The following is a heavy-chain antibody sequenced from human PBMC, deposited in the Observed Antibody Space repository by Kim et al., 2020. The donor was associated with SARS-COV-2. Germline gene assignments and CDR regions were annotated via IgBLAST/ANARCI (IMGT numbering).Heavy chain of an antibody. Sequence: GGSLRLSCAASGFTFSDYYMDWVRQAPGEGLEWVGLTRDKSRSYTSEHAASVKDRFTISRDDSESSLYLQMNSLKTEDTAVYYCARRKRDVRGTPDYWGQGTLVTVSS. V-gene: IGHV3-72*01. D-gene: IGHD3-10*01. J-gene: IGHJ4*02. CDR1: GFTFSDYY. CDR2: TRDKSRSYTS. CDR3: ARRKRDVRGTPDY.